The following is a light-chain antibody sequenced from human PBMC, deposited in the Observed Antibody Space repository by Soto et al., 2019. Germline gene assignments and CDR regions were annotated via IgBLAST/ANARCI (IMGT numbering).Light chain of an antibody. V-gene: IGLV2-14*01. CDR3: SSYTSSSTLDTV. CDR1: SSDVGGYNY. Sequence: QSVLTQPASVSGSPGQSITISCTGTSSDVGGYNYVSWYQQHPGKAPKLMIYDVSNRPSGVSNRFSGSKSGNTASLTISGLQAEDEADYYCSSYTSSSTLDTVFRTGTKVTVL. CDR2: DVS. J-gene: IGLJ1*01.